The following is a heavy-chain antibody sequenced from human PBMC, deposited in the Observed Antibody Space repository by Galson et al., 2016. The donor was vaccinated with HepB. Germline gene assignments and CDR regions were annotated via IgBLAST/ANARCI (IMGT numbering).Heavy chain of an antibody. CDR3: ATDVLGLFDH. Sequence: SVKVSCKASGGSFRDLAINWVRQAPGQGLEWMGGIVPIFDAPNYARKFQGRVTITADTSTSTAYMELDSLTSEDTAVYFCATDVLGLFDHWGQGTLVTVPS. J-gene: IGHJ4*02. D-gene: IGHD3-16*01. CDR1: GGSFRDLA. CDR2: IVPIFDAP. V-gene: IGHV1-69*06.